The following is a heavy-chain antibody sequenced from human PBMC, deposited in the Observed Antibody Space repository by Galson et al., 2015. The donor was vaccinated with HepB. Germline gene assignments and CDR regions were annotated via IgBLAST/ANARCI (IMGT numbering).Heavy chain of an antibody. D-gene: IGHD3-3*01. CDR1: GGTFSSYA. CDR3: ARVKNYDFWSGYLSPNWFDP. CDR2: IIPIFGTA. V-gene: IGHV1-69*13. J-gene: IGHJ5*02. Sequence: SVKVSCKASGGTFSSYAISWVRQAPGQGLEWMGGIIPIFGTANYAQKFQGRVTITADESTSTAYMELSSLRSEDTAVYYCARVKNYDFWSGYLSPNWFDPWGQGTLVTVSS.